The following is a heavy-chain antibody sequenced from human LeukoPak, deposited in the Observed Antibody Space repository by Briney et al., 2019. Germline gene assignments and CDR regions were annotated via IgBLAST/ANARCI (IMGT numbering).Heavy chain of an antibody. D-gene: IGHD1/OR15-1a*01. CDR2: INIHTGDT. CDR3: AKTNRATGLFDY. Sequence: ASVRVSCKASDYTFNNYGITWVRQAPGQGLEWMGWINIHTGDTRYPQKLQGRVTLTTDTSMTTAYMEVRSLRSDDTAVYYCAKTNRATGLFDYWGQGTLVTVSS. CDR1: DYTFNNYG. V-gene: IGHV1-18*01. J-gene: IGHJ4*02.